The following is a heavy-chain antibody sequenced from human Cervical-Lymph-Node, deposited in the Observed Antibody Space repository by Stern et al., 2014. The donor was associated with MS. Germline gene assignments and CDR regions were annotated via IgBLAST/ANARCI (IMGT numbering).Heavy chain of an antibody. CDR2: ISYDGSRA. Sequence: VQLEESGGGVVQPGRSLRLSCAASGFYFSSYAMQWVRQAPGTGLERVAVISYDGSRAYYADSVKGRLTISRDNSKNTHVLPMNSLRPEDTADYYCARDLLWFGKLDWGAMDVWGHGTTVTVSS. CDR3: ARDLLWFGKLDWGAMDV. D-gene: IGHD3-10*01. CDR1: GFYFSSYA. V-gene: IGHV3-30-3*01. J-gene: IGHJ6*02.